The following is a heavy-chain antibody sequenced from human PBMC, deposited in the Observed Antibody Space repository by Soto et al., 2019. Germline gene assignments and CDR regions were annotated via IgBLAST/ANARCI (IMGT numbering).Heavy chain of an antibody. CDR3: CGHYYGSAGYPHY. V-gene: IGHV3-23*01. CDR2: FRVIGPSA. J-gene: IGHJ4*02. Sequence: GGSLRLSCAASGINFNTYALNWVRQTPGKGLERVGGFRVIGPSADYADAWQGRFTISRDNSQKTVYLQMKTLRVEDSATYFGCGHYYGSAGYPHYWGQGTLVTVSS. D-gene: IGHD3-10*01. CDR1: GINFNTYA.